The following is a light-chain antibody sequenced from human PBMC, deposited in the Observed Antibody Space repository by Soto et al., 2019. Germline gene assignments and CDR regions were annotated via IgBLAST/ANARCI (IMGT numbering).Light chain of an antibody. V-gene: IGKV1-5*01. Sequence: DIQMTQSPSTLSASVGDRVTITCRASQSISSWLAWYQQKPGKAPKLLIYDASSLESGVPSRFGGSESGTEFTLTISSLQPDDFATYYCQQYNSYSGTFGQGTKVEIK. CDR2: DAS. J-gene: IGKJ1*01. CDR3: QQYNSYSGT. CDR1: QSISSW.